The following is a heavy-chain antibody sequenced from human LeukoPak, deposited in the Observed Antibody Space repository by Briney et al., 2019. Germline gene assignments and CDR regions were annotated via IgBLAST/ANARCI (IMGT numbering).Heavy chain of an antibody. CDR2: ISSSSSYI. Sequence: GGSLRLSCAASGFTFSSYSMNWVRQAPGKGLEWVSSISSSSSYIYYADSVKGRFTISRDNAKNSLYLQMNSLRAEDTAVYYCARDRGYYYGSGNDYWGQGTLVTVSS. V-gene: IGHV3-21*01. CDR1: GFTFSSYS. J-gene: IGHJ4*02. CDR3: ARDRGYYYGSGNDY. D-gene: IGHD3-10*01.